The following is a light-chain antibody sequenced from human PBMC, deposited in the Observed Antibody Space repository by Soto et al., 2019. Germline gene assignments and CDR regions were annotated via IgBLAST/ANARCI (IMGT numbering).Light chain of an antibody. CDR3: QQCRDWALT. V-gene: IGKV3-11*01. CDR2: YAS. J-gene: IGKJ5*01. CDR1: RSVSSS. Sequence: EIVLTQSPATLSLSPGERATLSCRASRSVSSSLSWYQQKPGQAPRLLIYYASNSATSIPSRFSGSGSGTDFTLTISSLEPEDFAVYSCQQCRDWALTFGQGTRLEI.